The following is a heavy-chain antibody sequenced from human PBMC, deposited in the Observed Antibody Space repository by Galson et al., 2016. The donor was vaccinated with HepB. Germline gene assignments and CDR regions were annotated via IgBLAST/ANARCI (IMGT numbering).Heavy chain of an antibody. CDR2: INSYSTYI. CDR3: ARGQHKTTFGVTINNHYYMDV. CDR1: GFSFSTSG. Sequence: SLRLSCAASGFSFSTSGMSWVRQTPGRGLEWVSSINSYSTYIYYADSVKGRFTISRDNTKNTLYLQMNSLRAEDTAVYYCARGQHKTTFGVTINNHYYMDVWGKGTTVTVSS. D-gene: IGHD3-3*01. V-gene: IGHV3-21*01. J-gene: IGHJ6*03.